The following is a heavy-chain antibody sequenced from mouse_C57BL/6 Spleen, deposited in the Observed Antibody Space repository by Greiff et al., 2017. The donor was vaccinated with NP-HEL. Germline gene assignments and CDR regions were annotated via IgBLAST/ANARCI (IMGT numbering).Heavy chain of an antibody. CDR1: GYTFTSYW. D-gene: IGHD2-14*01. Sequence: VQLQQPGAELVMPGASVKLSCKASGYTFTSYWMHWVKQRPGQGLEWIGEIDPSDSYTNYNQKFKGKSTLTVDKSSSTAYMQLSSLTSEDSAVYYCARSRDYRAYYYAMDYWGPGTSVTVSS. J-gene: IGHJ4*01. V-gene: IGHV1-69*01. CDR2: IDPSDSYT. CDR3: ARSRDYRAYYYAMDY.